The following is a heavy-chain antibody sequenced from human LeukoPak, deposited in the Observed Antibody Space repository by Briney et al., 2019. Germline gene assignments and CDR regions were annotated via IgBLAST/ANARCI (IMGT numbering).Heavy chain of an antibody. V-gene: IGHV3-74*01. D-gene: IGHD3-22*01. Sequence: GGSLRLSCAASGFTFSSYGMHWVRQAPGKGLVWVSRINSDGSSTSYADSVKGRFTISRDNAKNTLYLQMNSLRAEDTAVYYCARVGYYYDSSGYFSVDFGFDYWGQGTLVTVSS. J-gene: IGHJ4*02. CDR3: ARVGYYYDSSGYFSVDFGFDY. CDR1: GFTFSSYG. CDR2: INSDGSST.